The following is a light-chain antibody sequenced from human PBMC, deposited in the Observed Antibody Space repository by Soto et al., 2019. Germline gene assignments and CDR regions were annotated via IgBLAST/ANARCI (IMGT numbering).Light chain of an antibody. V-gene: IGLV2-23*01. CDR1: ISDVGSYNL. Sequence: QSVLTQPASVSGSPGQSITISCTGTISDVGSYNLVSWYQQHPGKAPRLLIYEDIKRPSGVSNRFSGSKSGYTASLTISGLKAEEEADYYCCSYATTYNFVFGNGTKVT. CDR3: CSYATTYNFV. J-gene: IGLJ1*01. CDR2: EDI.